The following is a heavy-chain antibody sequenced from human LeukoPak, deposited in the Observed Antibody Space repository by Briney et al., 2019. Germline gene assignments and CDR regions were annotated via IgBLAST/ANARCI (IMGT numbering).Heavy chain of an antibody. CDR3: ARPLFCAFDNCGYWLDP. V-gene: IGHV1-46*01. CDR2: INPNGDAT. J-gene: IGHJ5*02. Sequence: ASVKVSCKTSGYTFTKYLIHWVRQAPGQGLEWVGTINPNGDATNYAPKLQGRLTLTQDTSTSTVYMELRGLTPDDTAVYYCARPLFCAFDNCGYWLDPWGPGTLVTVSS. D-gene: IGHD1-20*01. CDR1: GYTFTKYL.